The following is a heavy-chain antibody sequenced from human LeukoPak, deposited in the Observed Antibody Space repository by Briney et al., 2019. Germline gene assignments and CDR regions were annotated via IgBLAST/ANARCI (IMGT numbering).Heavy chain of an antibody. Sequence: GGSLRLSCAASGFTFSDYYMSWLRQAPGKGLEWASYISSSGSTIYYADSVKGRFTISRDNAKNSLYLQMNSLRAEDTAVYYCARGSPGDYYYYGMDVWGQGTTVTVSS. CDR2: ISSSGSTI. D-gene: IGHD3-10*01. CDR3: ARGSPGDYYYYGMDV. CDR1: GFTFSDYY. V-gene: IGHV3-11*01. J-gene: IGHJ6*02.